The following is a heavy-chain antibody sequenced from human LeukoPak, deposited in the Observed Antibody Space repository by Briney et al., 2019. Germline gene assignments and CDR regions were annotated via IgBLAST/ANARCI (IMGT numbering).Heavy chain of an antibody. D-gene: IGHD7-27*01. CDR2: IDTDGSNT. J-gene: IGHJ4*02. Sequence: GGSLRLSCAASGFTFSRHWMHWVRQAPGKGPVWVSRIDTDGSNTGYADSVKGRFPISRDNAKNTLYLQMNSLRAEDTAVYYCARNNWGIDYWGQGTLVTVSS. V-gene: IGHV3-74*01. CDR1: GFTFSRHW. CDR3: ARNNWGIDY.